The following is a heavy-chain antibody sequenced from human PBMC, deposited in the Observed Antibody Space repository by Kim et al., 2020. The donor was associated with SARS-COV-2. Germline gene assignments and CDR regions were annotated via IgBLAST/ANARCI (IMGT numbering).Heavy chain of an antibody. CDR1: GGSSSSGGYY. CDR2: IYYSGST. V-gene: IGHV4-31*03. Sequence: SETLSLTCTVSGGSSSSGGYYWSWIRQHPGKGLEWIGYIYYSGSTYYNPSLKSRVTISVDTSKNQFSLKLSSVTAADTAVYYCARARETPPILRVLEWSPTTGFDYWGQGTLVTVSS. CDR3: ARARETPPILRVLEWSPTTGFDY. D-gene: IGHD3-3*01. J-gene: IGHJ4*02.